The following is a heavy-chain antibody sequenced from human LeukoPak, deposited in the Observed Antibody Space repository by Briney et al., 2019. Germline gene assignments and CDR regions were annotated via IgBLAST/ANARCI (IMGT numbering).Heavy chain of an antibody. V-gene: IGHV6-1*01. D-gene: IGHD2-15*01. CDR2: AYYRSKWYI. CDR3: AKGSFQGGFDF. CDR1: GNSVSSNYAA. Sequence: SQTLSLTCAISGNSVSSNYAAWHWIRQSPSRGLEWLGEAYYRSKWYINYAESVKNRITINPDTSKNQLSLQLNSVTPDDTAVYYCAKGSFQGGFDFWGQGTLVTVPS. J-gene: IGHJ4*02.